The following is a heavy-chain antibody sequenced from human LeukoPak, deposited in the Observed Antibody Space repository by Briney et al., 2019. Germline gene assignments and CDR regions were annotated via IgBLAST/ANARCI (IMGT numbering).Heavy chain of an antibody. CDR1: GFTFSSYA. CDR2: ISGSGGST. J-gene: IGHJ4*02. V-gene: IGHV3-23*01. CDR3: ARATFAITPYYFDY. Sequence: GGSPRLSCAASGFTFSSYAMSWVRQAPGKGLEWVSTISGSGGSTYYADSVKGRFTISRDNSKNTLYLQMNGLTAEDTAVYYCARATFAITPYYFDYWGQGTLVTVSS. D-gene: IGHD2-21*01.